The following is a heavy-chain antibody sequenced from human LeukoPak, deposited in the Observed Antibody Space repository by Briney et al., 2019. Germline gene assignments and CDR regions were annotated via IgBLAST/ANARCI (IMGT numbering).Heavy chain of an antibody. CDR1: GFTVSSNY. J-gene: IGHJ4*02. Sequence: GGSLRLSCAASGFTVSSNYMSWVRQAPGKGLEWVSVIYSGGNTYYADSVKGRFTISRDNSKSTLYLQMNSLRAEDTAVYYCARDVWGSGGYWGQGMLVTVSS. D-gene: IGHD2-8*01. CDR3: ARDVWGSGGY. V-gene: IGHV3-53*01. CDR2: IYSGGNT.